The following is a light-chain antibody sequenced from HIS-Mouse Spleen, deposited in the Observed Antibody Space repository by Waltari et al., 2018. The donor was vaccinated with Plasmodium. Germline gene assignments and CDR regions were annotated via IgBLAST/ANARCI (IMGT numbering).Light chain of an antibody. V-gene: IGKV1-9*01. CDR1: QGISSY. J-gene: IGKJ2*01. Sequence: DSQLTQSPSFLSASVGDRVTITCRASQGISSYLAWYQQKPGKAPKLLIYAASTLQSGVPSRFSGSGSGTEFTLTISSLQPEDFATYYCQQLNSYPSYTFGQGTKLEIK. CDR3: QQLNSYPSYT. CDR2: AAS.